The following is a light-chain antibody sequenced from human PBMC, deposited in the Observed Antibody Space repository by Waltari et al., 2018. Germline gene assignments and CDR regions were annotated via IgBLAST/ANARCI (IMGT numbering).Light chain of an antibody. V-gene: IGKV1-8*01. CDR3: QQYYSYPHF. J-gene: IGKJ4*01. CDR1: HGISSY. Sequence: AIRITQSPSSLSASTGDRVTITCRASHGISSYLAWYQQKPGKAPKLLIYAASTLQSGVPSRFSGSGSGTDFTLTISCLQSEDFATYYCQQYYSYPHFFGGGTKVEIK. CDR2: AAS.